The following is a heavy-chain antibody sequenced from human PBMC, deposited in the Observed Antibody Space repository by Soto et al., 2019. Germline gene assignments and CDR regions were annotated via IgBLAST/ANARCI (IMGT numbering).Heavy chain of an antibody. Sequence: GGSLRLSCVASGFTVSGSYMTWVRQAPGKGLEWVSVMYSAGDTYYADSVKGRFTVSKDITESSLFLQMNSLGVDDTAVYSCVRGGGGGLFEHWGQGVLVTVSS. CDR2: MYSAGDT. CDR3: VRGGGGGLFEH. V-gene: IGHV3-66*01. CDR1: GFTVSGSY. J-gene: IGHJ4*02. D-gene: IGHD2-21*01.